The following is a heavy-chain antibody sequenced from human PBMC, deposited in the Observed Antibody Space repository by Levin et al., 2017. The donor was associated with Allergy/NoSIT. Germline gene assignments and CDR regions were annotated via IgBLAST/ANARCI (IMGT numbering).Heavy chain of an antibody. CDR2: ISGSGGST. CDR1: GFTFSSYA. Sequence: PGGSLRLSCAASGFTFSSYAMSWVRQAPGKGLEWVSAISGSGGSTYYADSVKGRFTISRDNSKNTLYLQMNSLRAEDTAVYYCAKDLAARSFHSHYYMDGWGKGTTVTVSS. CDR3: AKDLAARSFHSHYYMDG. J-gene: IGHJ6*03. V-gene: IGHV3-23*01. D-gene: IGHD6-6*01.